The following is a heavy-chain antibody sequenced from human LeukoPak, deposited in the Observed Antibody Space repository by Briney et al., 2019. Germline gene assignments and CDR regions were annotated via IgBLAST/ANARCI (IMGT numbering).Heavy chain of an antibody. CDR3: ASLYGGNLYSGLDV. D-gene: IGHD4-23*01. CDR1: GFTFSSYE. CDR2: IRSSGSPI. J-gene: IGHJ6*02. Sequence: GWSLRLSCAASGFTFSSYEMKWVRQAPGKGLEWLSYIRSSGSPIYYADSVKGRFTISRDNGKNSLYLQMDDLRAEDTAVYYCASLYGGNLYSGLDVWGQGTTVTVSS. V-gene: IGHV3-48*03.